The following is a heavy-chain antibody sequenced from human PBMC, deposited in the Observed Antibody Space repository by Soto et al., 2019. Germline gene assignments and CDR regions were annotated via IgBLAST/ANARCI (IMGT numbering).Heavy chain of an antibody. CDR2: IYYSGST. V-gene: IGHV4-59*01. D-gene: IGHD2-15*01. CDR3: ARVTVVKYRGDAFDI. Sequence: SETLSLTCTVSGGSISSYYWSWIRQPPGKGLEWIGYIYYSGSTNYNPSLKSRVTISVDTSKNQFSLKLSSVTAADTAVYYFARVTVVKYRGDAFDIWGQGTMVTVSS. J-gene: IGHJ3*02. CDR1: GGSISSYY.